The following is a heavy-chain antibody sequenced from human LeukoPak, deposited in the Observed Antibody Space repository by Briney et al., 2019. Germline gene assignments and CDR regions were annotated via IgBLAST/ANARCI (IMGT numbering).Heavy chain of an antibody. J-gene: IGHJ4*02. CDR3: ARDDTGYSSGWSKDFDY. CDR2: IFHSGST. D-gene: IGHD6-19*01. V-gene: IGHV4-38-2*02. Sequence: SETLSLTCTVSGYSLTSGYYWGWIRQPPGKGLEWIASIFHSGSTFYNPSVKSRVTISVDTSKNQFSLTLSSVTAADTAVYYCARDDTGYSSGWSKDFDYWGQGTLVTVSS. CDR1: GYSLTSGYY.